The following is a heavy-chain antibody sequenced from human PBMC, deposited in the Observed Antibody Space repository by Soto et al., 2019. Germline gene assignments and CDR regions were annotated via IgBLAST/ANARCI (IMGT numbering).Heavy chain of an antibody. J-gene: IGHJ4*02. V-gene: IGHV3-48*01. CDR1: RFTFSSYD. CDR3: ARSSGNFDY. Sequence: EVQLVESGGGLVQPGGSLRLSCAASRFTFSSYDMNWVRHAPGKGLEWVSYISSGSTTIYYADSVKGRFTVSRDNAKNSLYLQMNSLRAEDTAVYYCARSSGNFDYWGQGTLVTVSS. CDR2: ISSGSTTI. D-gene: IGHD6-19*01.